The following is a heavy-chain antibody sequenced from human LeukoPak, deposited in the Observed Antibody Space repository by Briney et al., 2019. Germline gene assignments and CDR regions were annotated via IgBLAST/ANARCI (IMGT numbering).Heavy chain of an antibody. V-gene: IGHV3-11*01. CDR3: ARGSSDYQY. Sequence: GGSLRLSCAASGFTFSDYYVNWIRQAPGKGLEWIAYISSRGGTRDCADSVKGRFTISRDNAKNSLYLQMNSLRAEDTAVYYCARGSSDYQYWGQGTLVTVSS. CDR2: ISSRGGTR. D-gene: IGHD3-22*01. J-gene: IGHJ4*02. CDR1: GFTFSDYY.